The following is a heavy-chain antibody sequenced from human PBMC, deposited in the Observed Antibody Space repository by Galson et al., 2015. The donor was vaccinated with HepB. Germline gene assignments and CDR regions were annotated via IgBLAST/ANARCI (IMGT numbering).Heavy chain of an antibody. CDR2: IDPSNAYT. CDR1: GYSFTKSW. D-gene: IGHD3-22*01. J-gene: IGHJ4*02. CDR3: ARHSDGSGYPYFDY. V-gene: IGHV5-10-1*01. Sequence: QSGAEVKKPGESLRISCKGSGYSFTKSWITWVRQVPGKGLEWMGRIDPSNAYTNYSPSFQGHVTISIERSTSTAYLQWRSLKASDTAVYFCARHSDGSGYPYFDYWGQGTLITVSS.